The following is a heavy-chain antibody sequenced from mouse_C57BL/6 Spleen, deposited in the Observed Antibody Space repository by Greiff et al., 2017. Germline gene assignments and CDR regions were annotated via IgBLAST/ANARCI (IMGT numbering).Heavy chain of an antibody. Sequence: QVQLQQSGPELVKPGASVKISCKASGYAFSSSWMNWVKQRPGKGLEWIGRIYPGDGDTNYNGKLKGKATLTADKSSSTAYMQLSSLTSEDSAVYFCARRIDYYGSSYAFDYWGQGTTLTVSS. CDR1: GYAFSSSW. CDR2: IYPGDGDT. CDR3: ARRIDYYGSSYAFDY. V-gene: IGHV1-82*01. D-gene: IGHD1-1*01. J-gene: IGHJ2*01.